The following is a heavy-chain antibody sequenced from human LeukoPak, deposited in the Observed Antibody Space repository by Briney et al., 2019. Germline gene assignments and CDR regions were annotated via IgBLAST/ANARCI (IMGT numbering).Heavy chain of an antibody. Sequence: PGGSLRLSCVVSGFTFNTQCMSWVRQAPGKGLEWVANIKEDGSEQYYVDSVKGRFTISRDNLQSSLFLQMNSLRDEDTAVYYCAWIYHCEYGGYYRHFDSWGQGTLVTVSS. CDR1: GFTFNTQC. D-gene: IGHD3-3*01. J-gene: IGHJ4*02. V-gene: IGHV3-7*01. CDR2: IKEDGSEQ. CDR3: AWIYHCEYGGYYRHFDS.